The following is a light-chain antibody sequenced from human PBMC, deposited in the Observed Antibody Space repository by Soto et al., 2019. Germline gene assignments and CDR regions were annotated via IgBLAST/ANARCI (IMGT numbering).Light chain of an antibody. Sequence: QSLLTQPPSASGTPGQRVTISCSGSSSNVGSNTVSWYQQLPGTAPKVLIYSDDQRPSGVPDRFSGSRSGSSASLAISGLQSGDEADYYCASWEDSLNGWVIGGGTKLTVL. CDR2: SDD. CDR3: ASWEDSLNGWV. J-gene: IGLJ3*02. V-gene: IGLV1-44*01. CDR1: SSNVGSNT.